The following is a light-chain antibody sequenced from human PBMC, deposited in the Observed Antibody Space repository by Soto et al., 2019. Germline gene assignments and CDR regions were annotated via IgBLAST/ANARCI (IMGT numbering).Light chain of an antibody. J-gene: IGKJ2*01. CDR3: LQDHNYPYT. Sequence: AIPLTQSPSSLSASVGDRVTITCRTSQGMGNVAWYKQKPGKAPQFVLFGSSNLQSGVPSRFSGSGSGTDFTLTISGLQPEDFATYYCLQDHNYPYTFGQGTKVEL. CDR1: QGMGN. V-gene: IGKV1-6*01. CDR2: GSS.